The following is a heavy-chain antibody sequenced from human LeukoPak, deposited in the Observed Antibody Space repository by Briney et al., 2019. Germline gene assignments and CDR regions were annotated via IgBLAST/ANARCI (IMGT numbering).Heavy chain of an antibody. CDR3: ARELERNAFDG. V-gene: IGHV1-2*02. D-gene: IGHD1-1*01. Sequence: ASVKVSCKATGYTFTGYYWHWVRQAPGQGLEWMGWINPNSGGTNCAQKFQGRVTMTRDTSISTAYMELSSLRSDDTAVYYCARELERNAFDGWGQGTMVTVSS. CDR2: INPNSGGT. J-gene: IGHJ3*01. CDR1: GYTFTGYY.